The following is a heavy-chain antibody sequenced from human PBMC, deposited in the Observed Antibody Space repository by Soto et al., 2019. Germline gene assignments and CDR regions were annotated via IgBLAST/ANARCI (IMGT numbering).Heavy chain of an antibody. CDR2: VYSTGTT. D-gene: IGHD6-6*01. CDR3: ARVSKLVAPKDGRRAYFFAMDV. J-gene: IGHJ6*02. V-gene: IGHV4-61*08. CDR1: GESVSSSDFY. Sequence: SEKLPHTYAVSGESVSSSDFYGTWIRQPPGKPLEWIGYVYSTGTTNYSPSLKGRVDMSVDTSENQFSLKLRSVTAADAAVYFCARVSKLVAPKDGRRAYFFAMDVLCHGNTVT.